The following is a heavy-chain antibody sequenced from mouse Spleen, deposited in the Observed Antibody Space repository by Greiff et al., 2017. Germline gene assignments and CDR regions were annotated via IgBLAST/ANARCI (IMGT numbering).Heavy chain of an antibody. V-gene: IGHV1-62-2*01. CDR3: ARHEGNYYGSSYWYFDV. Sequence: VKLMESGAELVKPGASVKLSCKASGYTFTEYTIHWVKQRSGQGLEWIGWFYPGSGSIKYNEKFKDKATLTADKSSSTVYMELSRLTSEDSAVYFCARHEGNYYGSSYWYFDVWGAGTTVTVSS. J-gene: IGHJ1*01. CDR2: FYPGSGSI. D-gene: IGHD1-1*01. CDR1: GYTFTEYT.